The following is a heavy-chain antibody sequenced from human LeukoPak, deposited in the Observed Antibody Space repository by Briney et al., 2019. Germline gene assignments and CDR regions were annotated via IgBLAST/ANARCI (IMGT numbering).Heavy chain of an antibody. CDR2: INHSGST. V-gene: IGHV4-34*01. CDR1: GGSFSGYY. Sequence: SETLSLTCAVYGGSFSGYYWSWIRQPPGKGLEWMGEINHSGSTNYNPSLKSRVTISVDTSKNQFSLKLSSVTAADTAVYYCARGSYYGSGSYYRIDHWGQGILVTVSS. CDR3: ARGSYYGSGSYYRIDH. J-gene: IGHJ4*02. D-gene: IGHD3-10*01.